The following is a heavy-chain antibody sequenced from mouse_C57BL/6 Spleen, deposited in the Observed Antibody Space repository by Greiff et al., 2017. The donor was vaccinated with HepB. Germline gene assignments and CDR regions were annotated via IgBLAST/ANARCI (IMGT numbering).Heavy chain of an antibody. CDR1: GFTFSDYY. D-gene: IGHD2-4*01. V-gene: IGHV5-16*01. CDR3: ARRDYDYDWFAY. CDR2: INYDGSST. J-gene: IGHJ3*01. Sequence: EVQLVESEGGLVQPGSSMKLSCTASGFTFSDYYMAWVRQVPEKGLEWVANINYDGSSTYYLDSLKSRFIISRDNAKNILYLQMSSLKSEDTATYYCARRDYDYDWFAYWGQGTLVTVSA.